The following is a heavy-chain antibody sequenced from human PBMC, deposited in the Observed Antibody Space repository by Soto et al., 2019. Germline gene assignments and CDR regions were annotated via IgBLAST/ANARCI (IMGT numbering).Heavy chain of an antibody. CDR1: GFTFSSYA. Sequence: GGSLRLSCAASGFTFSSYAMSWVRQSPGKGLEWVSTISGSGGSTYYADSVKGRFTISRDNSKNTLYLQMNSLRAEDTAVYYCAKSTSYNWNPFDYWGQGTLVTVSS. CDR2: ISGSGGST. V-gene: IGHV3-23*01. D-gene: IGHD1-20*01. CDR3: AKSTSYNWNPFDY. J-gene: IGHJ4*02.